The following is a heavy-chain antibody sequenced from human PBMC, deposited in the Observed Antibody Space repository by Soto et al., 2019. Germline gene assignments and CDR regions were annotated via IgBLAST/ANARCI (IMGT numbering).Heavy chain of an antibody. D-gene: IGHD3-3*01. CDR1: EFTFSSYS. CDR3: AKDASYDFWSGSPSTRYYYYGMDV. V-gene: IGHV3-23*01. J-gene: IGHJ6*02. CDR2: ISGSGGSA. Sequence: GGSPRLSCAASEFTFSSYSMSWVRQAPGKGLEWVSAISGSGGSAYYADSVKGRFTISRDNSKNTLYLQMNSLRAEDTAVYYCAKDASYDFWSGSPSTRYYYYGMDVWGQGTTVTVSS.